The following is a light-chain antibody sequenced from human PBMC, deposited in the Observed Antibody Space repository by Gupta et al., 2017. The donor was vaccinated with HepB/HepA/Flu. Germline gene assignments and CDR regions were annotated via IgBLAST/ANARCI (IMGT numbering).Light chain of an antibody. CDR2: AAS. J-gene: IGKJ1*01. CDR3: QQLNNSPWT. CDR1: QGINSY. V-gene: IGKV1-9*01. Sequence: DIQLTQSPSLLSTSVGDRVTITCRASQGINSYLAWYQQKPGKAPKLLIYAASTVQSGVPSRFSGSGSGTEFTLTLSSLQPEDFATYYCQQLNNSPWTFGQGTKVEIK.